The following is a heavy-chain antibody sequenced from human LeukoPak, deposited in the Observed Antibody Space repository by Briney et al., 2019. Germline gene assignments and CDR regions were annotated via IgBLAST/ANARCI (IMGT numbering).Heavy chain of an antibody. CDR1: GYTFTGYY. CDR3: ARDPYGDYDNKFDY. J-gene: IGHJ4*02. D-gene: IGHD4-17*01. Sequence: ASVKVSCKASGYTFTGYYMHWVRQAPGQGLEWMGWINPNSGGTNYAQKFQGRVTMTRDTSISTAYMELSRLRSDDTAVYYCARDPYGDYDNKFDYWGQGTLVTVSS. CDR2: INPNSGGT. V-gene: IGHV1-2*02.